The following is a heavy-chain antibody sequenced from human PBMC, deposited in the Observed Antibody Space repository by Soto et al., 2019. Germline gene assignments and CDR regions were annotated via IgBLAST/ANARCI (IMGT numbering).Heavy chain of an antibody. CDR1: GRIFSSYT. V-gene: IGHV3-21*01. CDR2: ISSSSFYI. J-gene: IGHJ4*03. Sequence: PIRHSCAASGRIFSSYTMNWVRQAPGKGLEWVSSISSSSFYIYYADSVKGRFTISRDNAKNSLYLQMNSLRAEDTAVYYCARGGYLGYCGQGTLVTVSS. CDR3: ARGGYLGY.